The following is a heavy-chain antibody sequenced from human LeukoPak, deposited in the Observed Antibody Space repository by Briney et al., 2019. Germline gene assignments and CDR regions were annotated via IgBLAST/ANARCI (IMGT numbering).Heavy chain of an antibody. CDR1: GGTFSSYA. CDR2: IIPILGIA. V-gene: IGHV1-69*04. CDR3: ARDRPNYDILTGRRRPNAFDI. J-gene: IGHJ3*02. Sequence: ASVKVSCKASGGTFSSYAISWARQAPGQGLEWMGRIIPILGIANYAQKFQGRVTITADKSTSTAYMELSSLRSEDTAVYYCARDRPNYDILTGRRRPNAFDIWGQGTMVTVSS. D-gene: IGHD3-9*01.